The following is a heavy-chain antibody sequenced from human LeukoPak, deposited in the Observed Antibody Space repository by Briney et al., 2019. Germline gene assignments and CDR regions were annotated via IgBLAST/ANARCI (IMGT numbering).Heavy chain of an antibody. CDR3: AKEGPDTMVQADYYYYYYMDV. J-gene: IGHJ6*03. CDR1: GFRFSDYG. Sequence: GRSLRLSCAASGFRFSDYGMHWVRQAPGKGLEWVSYISTSGSTVYYADSVKGRFTISRDNAKNSLYLQMNSLRAEDTAVYYCAKEGPDTMVQADYYYYYYMDVWGKGTTVTVSS. D-gene: IGHD3-10*01. CDR2: ISTSGSTV. V-gene: IGHV3-48*04.